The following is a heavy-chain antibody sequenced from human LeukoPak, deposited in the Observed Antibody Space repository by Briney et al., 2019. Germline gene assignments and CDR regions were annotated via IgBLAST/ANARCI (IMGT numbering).Heavy chain of an antibody. D-gene: IGHD5-18*01. V-gene: IGHV3-49*03. CDR2: IRSKAYGGTT. CDR1: GFTLGDYA. J-gene: IGHJ4*02. CDR3: TRDGVGYSYGYSRFDY. Sequence: GGSLRLSCTASGFTLGDYAMSWFRQAPGKGLEWVGFIRSKAYGGTTEYAASVKGRFTISRDDSKSIAYLQMNSLKTEETAVYYCTRDGVGYSYGYSRFDYWGQGTLVTVSS.